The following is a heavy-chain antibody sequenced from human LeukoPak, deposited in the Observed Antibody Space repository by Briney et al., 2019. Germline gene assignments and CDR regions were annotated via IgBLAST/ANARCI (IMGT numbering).Heavy chain of an antibody. V-gene: IGHV1-2*02. D-gene: IGHD3-22*01. CDR1: GYTFTGYY. CDR3: ARCYDSSGYSPLGY. J-gene: IGHJ4*02. CDR2: INPNSGGT. Sequence: ASVKVSCKASGYTFTGYYMHWVRQAPGQGLEWMGCINPNSGGTNYAQKFQGRVTMTRDTSISTAYMELSRLRSDDTAVYYCARCYDSSGYSPLGYWGQGTLVTVST.